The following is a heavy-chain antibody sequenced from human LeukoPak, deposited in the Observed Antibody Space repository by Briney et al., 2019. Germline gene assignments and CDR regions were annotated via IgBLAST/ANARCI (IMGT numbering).Heavy chain of an antibody. CDR3: IRDLFDDYSLDY. V-gene: IGHV3-30*03. J-gene: IGHJ4*02. Sequence: GGSLRLSCAASGFTFSLCGMHWVRQAPGKGLEWVALISSDGTNEYYADSVKGRFTISRDNSKNTLYLQMNSLRAEDTAVYYCIRDLFDDYSLDYWGQGALVTVSS. CDR1: GFTFSLCG. D-gene: IGHD3-16*01. CDR2: ISSDGTNE.